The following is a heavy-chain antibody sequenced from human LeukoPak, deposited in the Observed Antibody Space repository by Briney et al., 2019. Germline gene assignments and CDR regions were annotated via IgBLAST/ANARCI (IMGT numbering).Heavy chain of an antibody. V-gene: IGHV3-15*01. D-gene: IGHD3-3*01. CDR1: GFTFSNAW. CDR3: TGLRFLEWLSESDY. J-gene: IGHJ4*02. CDR2: IKSKTDGGTT. Sequence: PGGSLRLSCAASGFTFSNAWMSWVRQAPGKGLEWVGRIKSKTDGGTTDYAAPVKGRFTISRDDSKNTLYLQMNSLKTEDTAVYYCTGLRFLEWLSESDYWGQGTLVTVSS.